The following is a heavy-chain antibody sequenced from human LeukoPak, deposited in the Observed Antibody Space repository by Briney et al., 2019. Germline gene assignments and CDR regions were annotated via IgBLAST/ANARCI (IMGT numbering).Heavy chain of an antibody. CDR2: ISDDGSNK. J-gene: IGHJ4*02. D-gene: IGHD4-17*01. V-gene: IGHV3-30-3*01. CDR1: GFTFSSYA. Sequence: GGSLRLSCAASGFTFSSYAVHWVRQARGKGLEWVAGISDDGSNKDYADSVKGRFTISRDNSENTLYLQMNSLRAEDTAVYYCGRDRTYYADSLDNWGQGTLVTVSS. CDR3: GRDRTYYADSLDN.